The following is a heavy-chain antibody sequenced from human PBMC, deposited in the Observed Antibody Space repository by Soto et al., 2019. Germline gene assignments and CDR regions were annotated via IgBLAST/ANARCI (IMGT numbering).Heavy chain of an antibody. J-gene: IGHJ4*02. D-gene: IGHD3-16*02. CDR1: GFTFSSYA. CDR3: AKSRVFIGAIVTLLDS. Sequence: EVQLLESGGGLVQPGGSLTLSCATSGFTFSSYAMVWVRQAAEKGLEWVASISNNGDTAYYADSVKGRFTIYRGNSENTLQLQMNCLRADDTALYFCAKSRVFIGAIVTLLDSWGQGTQVTVSS. CDR2: ISNNGDTA. V-gene: IGHV3-23*01.